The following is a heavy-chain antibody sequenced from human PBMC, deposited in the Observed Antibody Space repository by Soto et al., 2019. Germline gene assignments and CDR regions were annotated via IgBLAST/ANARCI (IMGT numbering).Heavy chain of an antibody. J-gene: IGHJ4*02. CDR3: AKERGSGQYYFDY. D-gene: IGHD2-15*01. V-gene: IGHV1-3*01. CDR1: GCTFSSYA. CDR2: INAVNGNT. Sequence: ASVKVSCKASGCTFSSYAISWVRQAPGQRLEWMGWINAVNGNTKYSQKFQGRFTITRDNSKNTLYLQMNSLRDDDTAMYYCAKERGSGQYYFDYCGQGTLVTVSS.